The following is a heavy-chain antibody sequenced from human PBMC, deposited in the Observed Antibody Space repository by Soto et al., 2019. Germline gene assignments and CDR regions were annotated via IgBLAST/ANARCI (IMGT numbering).Heavy chain of an antibody. V-gene: IGHV1-3*01. J-gene: IGHJ2*01. CDR1: GYTFTTYT. D-gene: IGHD3-9*01. Sequence: GASVKVSCKASGYTFTTYTLQWLRQAPGQSLEWMGWINPGNGDTKYSQTFQGRVTITSDTSTSTVYMELSSLRSEDTAVYYCARVHDILTGYQDWYFDLWGRGTLVTVSS. CDR3: ARVHDILTGYQDWYFDL. CDR2: INPGNGDT.